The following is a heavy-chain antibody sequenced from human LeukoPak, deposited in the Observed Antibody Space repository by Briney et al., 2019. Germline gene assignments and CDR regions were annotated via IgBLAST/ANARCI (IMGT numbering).Heavy chain of an antibody. Sequence: PGGSLRLSCAASGFTFSSYGMHWVRQAPGKGLEWVAFIRYDGSNKYYADSVKGRFTISRDNSKNTLYLQMNSLRAEDTAVYYCAICVVFRDAFDIWGQGTMVTVSS. D-gene: IGHD3-3*01. V-gene: IGHV3-30*02. J-gene: IGHJ3*02. CDR3: AICVVFRDAFDI. CDR2: IRYDGSNK. CDR1: GFTFSSYG.